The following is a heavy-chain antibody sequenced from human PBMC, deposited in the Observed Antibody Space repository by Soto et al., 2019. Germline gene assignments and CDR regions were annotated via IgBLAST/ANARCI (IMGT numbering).Heavy chain of an antibody. D-gene: IGHD3-22*01. CDR3: AKDLVTHAIVVIAPTFDY. CDR2: ISYDGSNK. Sequence: QVQLVESGGGVVQPGRSLRLSCAASGFTFSSYGMHWVRQAPGKGLEWVAVISYDGSNKYYADSVKGRFTISRDNSKNTLYLQMNSLRAEDTAVYYCAKDLVTHAIVVIAPTFDYWGQGTLVSVSS. J-gene: IGHJ4*02. V-gene: IGHV3-30*18. CDR1: GFTFSSYG.